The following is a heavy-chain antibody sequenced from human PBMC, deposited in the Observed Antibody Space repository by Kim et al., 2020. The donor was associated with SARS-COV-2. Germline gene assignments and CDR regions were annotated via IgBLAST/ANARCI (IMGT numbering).Heavy chain of an antibody. Sequence: GGSLRLSCAASGFTFSSYAMSWVRQAPGKGLEWVSAISGSGGSTYYADSVKGRFTISRDNSKNTLYLQMNSLRAEDTAVYYCAKGGYCSGGSCYNNWFDPCGQGTLVTVSS. V-gene: IGHV3-23*01. CDR3: AKGGYCSGGSCYNNWFDP. CDR1: GFTFSSYA. D-gene: IGHD2-15*01. J-gene: IGHJ5*02. CDR2: ISGSGGST.